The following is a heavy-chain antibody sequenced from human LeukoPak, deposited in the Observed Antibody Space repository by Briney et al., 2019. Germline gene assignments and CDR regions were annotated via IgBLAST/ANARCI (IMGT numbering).Heavy chain of an antibody. CDR1: GFTFSNYG. D-gene: IGHD2-8*01. V-gene: IGHV3-30*02. J-gene: IGHJ4*02. CDR2: IRYDGSTK. CDR3: ARDPTLGYCTNGVCFGSWYFDY. Sequence: GGSLRLSCAVSGFTFSNYGMHWIRQAPGKGLEWVAFIRYDGSTKYYADSVKGRSTISRDNSKNTLYLQMNSLRAEDTAVYYCARDPTLGYCTNGVCFGSWYFDYWGQGTLVTVSS.